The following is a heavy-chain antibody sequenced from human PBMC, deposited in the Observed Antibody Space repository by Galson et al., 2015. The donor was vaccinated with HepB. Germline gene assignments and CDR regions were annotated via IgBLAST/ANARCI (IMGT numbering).Heavy chain of an antibody. Sequence: QSGAEVKKPGESLTISCTASGYTFTSYGISWVRQAPGQGLEWMGWISAYNGNTNYAQKLQGRVTMTTDTSTSTAYMELRSLRSDDTAVYYCARDLGRYSSRGYFDYWGQGTLVTVSS. CDR1: GYTFTSYG. V-gene: IGHV1-18*01. CDR2: ISAYNGNT. D-gene: IGHD6-13*01. CDR3: ARDLGRYSSRGYFDY. J-gene: IGHJ4*02.